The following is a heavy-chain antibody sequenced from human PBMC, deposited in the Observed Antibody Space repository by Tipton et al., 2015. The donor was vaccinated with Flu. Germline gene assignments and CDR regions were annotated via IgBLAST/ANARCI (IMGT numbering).Heavy chain of an antibody. CDR2: IDADGYTT. CDR3: ARPFNFYDSSGKVDY. D-gene: IGHD3-22*01. J-gene: IGHJ4*02. CDR1: GFTFSRYW. Sequence: GSLRLSCAGSGFTFSRYWMHWVRQVPGKGLVWVSRIDADGYTTTYVDSVEGRFTISRDNAENTLFLHMTSLRAEDTAVYYCARPFNFYDSSGKVDYWGQGTMVTVSS. V-gene: IGHV3-74*03.